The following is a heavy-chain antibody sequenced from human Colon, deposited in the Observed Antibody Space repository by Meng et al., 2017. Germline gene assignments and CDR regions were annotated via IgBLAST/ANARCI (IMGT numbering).Heavy chain of an antibody. Sequence: QGQLQESGPGLVHPAQALSLTCTVSGGSISSGDYYWSWIRQPPGKGLEWIGYIYYSGSTYSNASLKSRVTISIDRSKNQFSLKLSSVTAADTAVYYCARDRKHYGERGWFDPWGQGTLVTASS. V-gene: IGHV4-30-4*01. CDR3: ARDRKHYGERGWFDP. CDR1: GGSISSGDYY. J-gene: IGHJ5*02. D-gene: IGHD4-17*01. CDR2: IYYSGST.